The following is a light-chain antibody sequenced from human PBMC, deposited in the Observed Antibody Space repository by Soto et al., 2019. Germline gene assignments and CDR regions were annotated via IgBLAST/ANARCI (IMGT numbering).Light chain of an antibody. Sequence: DIQMTQSPSTQSASVGDRVTITSRASQSISSWLAWYQQKPGKAPKLLIYKASSLESGVPSRFSGSGSGTEFTLTISSLQPDDFATYYCQQYNSYSPYTFGQGTKLEIK. V-gene: IGKV1-5*03. J-gene: IGKJ2*01. CDR1: QSISSW. CDR2: KAS. CDR3: QQYNSYSPYT.